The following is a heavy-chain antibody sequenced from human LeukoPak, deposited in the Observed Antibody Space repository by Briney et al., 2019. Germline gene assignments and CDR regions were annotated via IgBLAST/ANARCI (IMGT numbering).Heavy chain of an antibody. CDR1: GGSISSSSYY. Sequence: SETLSLTCTVSGGSISSSSYYWSWIRQPPGKGLEWIGYIYYSGSTNYNPSLKSRVTISVDTSKNQFSLRLTSVTAADTAVYYCARGPDSSGYHFDYWGQGTLVTVSS. V-gene: IGHV4-61*01. D-gene: IGHD3-22*01. CDR2: IYYSGST. CDR3: ARGPDSSGYHFDY. J-gene: IGHJ4*02.